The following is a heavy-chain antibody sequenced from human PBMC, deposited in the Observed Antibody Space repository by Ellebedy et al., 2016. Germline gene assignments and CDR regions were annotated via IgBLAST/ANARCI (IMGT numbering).Heavy chain of an antibody. J-gene: IGHJ3*02. D-gene: IGHD3-22*01. CDR3: AGADHYYDTRMGAFEI. Sequence: SETLSLTXTVSGASISTYYWSWFRQSPGRGLEWIGYIYYSGNTKNNPSFRGRATISIDTSKNQFSLKLSSVTAADTAVYYCAGADHYYDTRMGAFEIWGQGTMVTVSS. CDR2: IYYSGNT. CDR1: GASISTYY. V-gene: IGHV4-59*13.